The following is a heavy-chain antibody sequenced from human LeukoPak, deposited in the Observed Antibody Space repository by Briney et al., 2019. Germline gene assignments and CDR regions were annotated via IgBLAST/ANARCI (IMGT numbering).Heavy chain of an antibody. J-gene: IGHJ3*02. CDR1: GGSISSSSYY. CDR2: IYYSGST. CDR3: ARDYTMTHAFDI. D-gene: IGHD3-22*01. Sequence: PSETLSLTCTVSGGSISSSSYYWGWIRQPPGKGLEWIGSIYYSGSTYYNPSLKSRVTISVDTSKNQFSLKLSSVTAADTAVYYCARDYTMTHAFDIWGQGILVTVSS. V-gene: IGHV4-39*02.